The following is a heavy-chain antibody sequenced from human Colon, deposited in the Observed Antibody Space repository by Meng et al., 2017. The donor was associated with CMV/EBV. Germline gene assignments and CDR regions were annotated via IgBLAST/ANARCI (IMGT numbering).Heavy chain of an antibody. CDR1: GFTVTNNF. J-gene: IGHJ6*02. V-gene: IGHV3-53*01. CDR3: ASTGCNNTNCPEDYYYYYGLGV. CDR2: SYNDGST. D-gene: IGHD2-2*01. Sequence: GESLKISCAVSGFTVTNNFMTWVRQAPGKGLEWVSLSYNDGSTYYADSVKGRFTISRDTAKNTVYLRMNSLRPDDWAVYYCASTGCNNTNCPEDYYYYYGLGVWGQGTPVTVSS.